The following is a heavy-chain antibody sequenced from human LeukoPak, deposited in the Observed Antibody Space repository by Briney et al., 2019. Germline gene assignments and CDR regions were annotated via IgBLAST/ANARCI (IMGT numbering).Heavy chain of an antibody. CDR3: ARDRLAYYDFWSGYYTTYFDY. Sequence: ASVKVSCKASGYTFTSYGISWVRQAPGQGLEWMGWISAYNGNTNYAQKLQGRVTMTTDTSTSTAYMELRSLRSDDTAVYYCARDRLAYYDFWSGYYTTYFDYWGQGTLVTVSS. CDR2: ISAYNGNT. D-gene: IGHD3-3*01. CDR1: GYTFTSYG. J-gene: IGHJ4*02. V-gene: IGHV1-18*01.